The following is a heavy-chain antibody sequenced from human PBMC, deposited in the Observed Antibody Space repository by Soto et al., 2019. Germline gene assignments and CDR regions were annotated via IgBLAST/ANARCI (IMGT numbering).Heavy chain of an antibody. J-gene: IGHJ5*02. CDR3: ARGQRFSDWFDP. CDR1: GGAISCYY. CDR2: IYSSGST. D-gene: IGHD3-3*01. V-gene: IGHV4-4*07. Sequence: SETLSLTCTVSGGAISCYYWTWIRQPAGKGLEWIGRIYSSGSTKYNPSLKSRVTMSLDTSKNQFSLRLTSVTAADTAVYYCARGQRFSDWFDPWGQGTLVTVS.